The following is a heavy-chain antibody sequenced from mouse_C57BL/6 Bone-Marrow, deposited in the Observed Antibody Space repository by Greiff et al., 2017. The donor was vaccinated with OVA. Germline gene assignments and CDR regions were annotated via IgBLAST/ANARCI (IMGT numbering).Heavy chain of an antibody. Sequence: VQLQQSGAELVRPGASVKLSCKASGYTFTDYYINWVKQRPGQGLEWIARIYPGSGNTYYNEKFKGKATLTADKSSSTAYMQLSSLTSEASAVYFCARSYYDYTFAYWGQGTLVTVSA. J-gene: IGHJ3*01. D-gene: IGHD2-4*01. CDR1: GYTFTDYY. CDR2: IYPGSGNT. V-gene: IGHV1-76*01. CDR3: ARSYYDYTFAY.